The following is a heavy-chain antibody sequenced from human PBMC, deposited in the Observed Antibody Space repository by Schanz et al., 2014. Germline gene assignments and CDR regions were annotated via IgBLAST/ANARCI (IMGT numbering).Heavy chain of an antibody. Sequence: QVQLVQSGSELKKPGASVKVSCKASGYTFAMYDMNWVRQAPGQGLEWMGRITPKTGGTNYAQKVQGRVTMTTDTSTSTAYMELRSLRSDDTAVYYCARESVSRTRLFDPWGQGTLVTVSS. V-gene: IGHV1-18*01. D-gene: IGHD3-3*01. CDR2: ITPKTGGT. J-gene: IGHJ5*02. CDR3: ARESVSRTRLFDP. CDR1: GYTFAMYD.